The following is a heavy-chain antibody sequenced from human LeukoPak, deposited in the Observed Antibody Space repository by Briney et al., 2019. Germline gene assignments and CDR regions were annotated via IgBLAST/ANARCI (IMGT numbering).Heavy chain of an antibody. J-gene: IGHJ4*02. Sequence: GGSLRLSCAASGFTFSSYSMNWVRQAPGEGLEWVSSISSSSSYIYYADSVKGRFTITRDNAKNSLYLQMNSLRAEDTAVYYCARDLQWFGELLPFDYWGQGTLVTVSS. CDR3: ARDLQWFGELLPFDY. V-gene: IGHV3-21*01. D-gene: IGHD3-10*01. CDR1: GFTFSSYS. CDR2: ISSSSSYI.